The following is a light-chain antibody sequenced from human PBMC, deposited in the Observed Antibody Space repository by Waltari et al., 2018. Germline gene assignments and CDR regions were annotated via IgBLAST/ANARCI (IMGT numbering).Light chain of an antibody. CDR3: QQRSNWPPSIT. CDR1: QSVNNY. CDR2: GVS. Sequence: EIVLTQSPATLSLSPGERATLSCRASQSVNNYLAWYQHKPGQTPRVLIYGVSNRATGIPARFSGSGSGTDFTLAVSSLEPEDFAVYYCQQRSNWPPSITFGQGTRLEIK. V-gene: IGKV3-11*01. J-gene: IGKJ5*01.